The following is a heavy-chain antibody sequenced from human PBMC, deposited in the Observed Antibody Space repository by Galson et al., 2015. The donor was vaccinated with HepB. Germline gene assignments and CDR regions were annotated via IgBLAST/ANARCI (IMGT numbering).Heavy chain of an antibody. V-gene: IGHV3-21*01. CDR3: ARDGYDYRKSAFDI. J-gene: IGHJ3*02. Sequence: SLRLSCAASGFTFSSYSMNWVRQAPGKGLEWVSSISSSSSYIYYADSVKGRFTISRDNAKNSLYLQMNSLRAEDTAVYYCARDGYDYRKSAFDIWGQGTMVTVSS. CDR1: GFTFSSYS. D-gene: IGHD5-12*01. CDR2: ISSSSSYI.